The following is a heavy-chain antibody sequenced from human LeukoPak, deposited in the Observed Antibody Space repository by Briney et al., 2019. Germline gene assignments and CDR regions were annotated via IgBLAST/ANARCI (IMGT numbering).Heavy chain of an antibody. CDR3: AGGLFMTSPSDY. Sequence: PSETLSLTCTVSGGSISSYYWSWIRQSPGKGLEWIEYIYYTGSTKYNPSLKSRVTVSVDTSKNQFSLELSSVTAADTAVYYCAGGLFMTSPSDYWGQGTLVTVSS. V-gene: IGHV4-59*01. D-gene: IGHD3-16*01. CDR1: GGSISSYY. J-gene: IGHJ4*02. CDR2: IYYTGST.